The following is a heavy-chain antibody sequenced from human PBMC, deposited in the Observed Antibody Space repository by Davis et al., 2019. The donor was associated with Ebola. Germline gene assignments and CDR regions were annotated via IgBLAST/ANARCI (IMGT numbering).Heavy chain of an antibody. Sequence: ASVKVSCKASGYTFTRYGISWMRQAPGQGLQWVGWISGYNGNTKYGQKFQGRVAVTTDRSTNTVYMELRSLRSDDTAIYYCARDWGDYPGIAAAGNDYWGQGTLVTVSS. D-gene: IGHD6-13*01. CDR3: ARDWGDYPGIAAAGNDY. J-gene: IGHJ4*02. CDR1: GYTFTRYG. V-gene: IGHV1-18*01. CDR2: ISGYNGNT.